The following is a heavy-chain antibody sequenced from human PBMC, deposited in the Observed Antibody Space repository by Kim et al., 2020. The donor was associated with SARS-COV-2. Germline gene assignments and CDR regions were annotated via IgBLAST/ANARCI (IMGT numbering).Heavy chain of an antibody. CDR3: ARPLYDYVWGTY. Sequence: TTYPDSRKGRFSISRDNAKNTLYLQMTSLRAEDTAIYYCARPLYDYVWGTYWGQGTLVTVSS. J-gene: IGHJ4*02. D-gene: IGHD3-16*01. CDR2: T. V-gene: IGHV3-74*03.